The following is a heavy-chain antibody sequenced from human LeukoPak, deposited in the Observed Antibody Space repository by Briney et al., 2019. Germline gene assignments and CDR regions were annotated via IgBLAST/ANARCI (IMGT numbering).Heavy chain of an antibody. CDR3: ASVANNGYEFFDH. CDR1: GYSFTYYW. V-gene: IGHV5-51*01. Sequence: GQSLRISCKVSGYSFTYYWIGWVRQMPGKGLEWMGTTYPGDSHTRYSPSFQGQVTMSADKSTSTAYLQWSSLKASDTAMYYCASVANNGYEFFDHWGQGTLVTVSS. D-gene: IGHD5-12*01. CDR2: TYPGDSHT. J-gene: IGHJ4*02.